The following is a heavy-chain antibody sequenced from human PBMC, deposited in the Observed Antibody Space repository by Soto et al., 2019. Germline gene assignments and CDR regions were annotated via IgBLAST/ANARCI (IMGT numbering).Heavy chain of an antibody. CDR3: ARAPLPKAGVNAFDI. V-gene: IGHV1-3*01. D-gene: IGHD3-3*01. J-gene: IGHJ3*02. CDR1: GYTFTSYA. Sequence: ASVKVSCKASGYTFTSYAMHWVRQAPGQRLEWMGWINAGNGNTKYSQKFQGRVTITRDTSASTAYMELSSLRSEDTAVYYFARAPLPKAGVNAFDIWGQGTMVTVSS. CDR2: INAGNGNT.